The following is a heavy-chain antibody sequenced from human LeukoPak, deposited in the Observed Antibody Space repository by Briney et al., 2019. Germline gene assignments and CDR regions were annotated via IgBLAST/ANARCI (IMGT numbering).Heavy chain of an antibody. CDR2: FYYSGST. V-gene: IGHV4-59*08. D-gene: IGHD7-27*01. Sequence: SETLSLTCTVSGGSISSYYWSWIRQPPGKGLEWIGYFYYSGSTNYNPSLKSRVTISVDTSKNQFSLKLSSVAAADTAVYYCARLSHSELGPFDYWGQGTLVTVSS. CDR1: GGSISSYY. J-gene: IGHJ4*02. CDR3: ARLSHSELGPFDY.